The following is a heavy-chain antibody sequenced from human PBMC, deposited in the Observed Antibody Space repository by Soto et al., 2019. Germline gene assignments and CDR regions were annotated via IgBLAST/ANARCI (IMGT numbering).Heavy chain of an antibody. V-gene: IGHV4-39*01. D-gene: IGHD1-1*01. J-gene: IGHJ4*02. CDR3: ARHSLWNYVDY. CDR2: IYYSGST. CDR1: GGSISSGGYY. Sequence: SETLSLTCTVSGGSISSGGYYWSWIRQHPGKGLEWIGSIYYSGSTYYNPSLKSRVTISVDTSKNQFSLKLSSVTAADTAVYYCARHSLWNYVDYWGQGTLVTVSS.